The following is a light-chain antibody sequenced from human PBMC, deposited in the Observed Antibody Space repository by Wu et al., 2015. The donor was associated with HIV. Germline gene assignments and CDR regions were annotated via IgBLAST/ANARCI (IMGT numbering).Light chain of an antibody. Sequence: EIVLTQSPGTLSLSPGERAILSCRASQSISSSYLAWYQQKPGQAPRLLIYGASSRATGIPDRFSGSGSGTDLTLTISRLEPEDFAVYYCQHYGTSPLTFGGGTKVEIK. CDR1: QSISSSY. CDR3: QHYGTSPLT. CDR2: GAS. J-gene: IGKJ4*01. V-gene: IGKV3-20*01.